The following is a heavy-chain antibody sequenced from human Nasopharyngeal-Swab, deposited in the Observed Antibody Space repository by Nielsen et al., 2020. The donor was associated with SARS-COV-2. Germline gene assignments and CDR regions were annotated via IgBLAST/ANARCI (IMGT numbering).Heavy chain of an antibody. J-gene: IGHJ4*02. CDR2: IYYSGST. V-gene: IGHV4-39*01. CDR3: ARRAWFGELDDY. CDR1: GGSISSSSYY. Sequence: SETLSLTCTVSGGSISSSSYYWGWIRQPPGKGLEWIGGIYYSGSTYYNPSLKSRVTISVDTSKNQFSLKLSSVTAADTAVYYCARRAWFGELDDYWGQGTLVTVSS. D-gene: IGHD3-10*01.